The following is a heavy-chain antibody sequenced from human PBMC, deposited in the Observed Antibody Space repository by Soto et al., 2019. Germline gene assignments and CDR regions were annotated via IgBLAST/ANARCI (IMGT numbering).Heavy chain of an antibody. CDR1: GFTFSSYE. CDR3: ARDFDSSFLDY. CDR2: ISSSGSTI. D-gene: IGHD6-13*01. V-gene: IGHV3-48*03. Sequence: GGSLRLSCAASGFTFSSYEMNWVRQAPGKGLEWVSYISSSGSTIYYADSVKGRFTISRDNAKNSLYLQMNSLRAEDTAVYYCARDFDSSFLDYWGQATLGTVSS. J-gene: IGHJ4*02.